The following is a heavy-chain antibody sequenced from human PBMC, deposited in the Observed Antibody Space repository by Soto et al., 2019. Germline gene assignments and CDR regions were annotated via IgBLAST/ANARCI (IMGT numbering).Heavy chain of an antibody. CDR3: VNSYAARGWYEGSDY. Sequence: PGGSLRLSCADSGFTFRISWMRWVRVPPGNGLEWVANIKDDGSETYYVDSVKGRFTISRDNAKNSLYLQMDSLRVEDTAVYYCVNSYAARGWYEGSDYWGRGTVVTVSS. CDR2: IKDDGSET. J-gene: IGHJ4*02. V-gene: IGHV3-7*03. CDR1: GFTFRISW. D-gene: IGHD6-19*01.